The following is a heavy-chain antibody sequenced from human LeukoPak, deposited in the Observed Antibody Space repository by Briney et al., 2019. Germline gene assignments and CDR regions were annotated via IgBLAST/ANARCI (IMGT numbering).Heavy chain of an antibody. CDR3: ARHTPIRVPGASGYYFTMDA. J-gene: IGHJ6*02. D-gene: IGHD3-10*01. V-gene: IGHV4-59*08. CDR2: IYYTGST. Sequence: PSETLSLTCTVSGGSINNYYWSWVRQPPGAGLEWLAYIYYTGSTNYNPSLKTRLTISVDTSKNQFSLRLNSVTAADTAMYYCARHTPIRVPGASGYYFTMDAWGHGTTVTVSS. CDR1: GGSINNYY.